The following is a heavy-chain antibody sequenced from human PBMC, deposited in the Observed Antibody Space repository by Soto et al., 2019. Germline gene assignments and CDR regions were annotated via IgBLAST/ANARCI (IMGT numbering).Heavy chain of an antibody. V-gene: IGHV3-23*01. D-gene: IGHD6-13*01. CDR2: ITGSGTGA. Sequence: EVHLLESGGGLVHPGESLRLSCGASGFTFSSCVMTWVRQAPGKGLEWVSCITGSGTGAYYADSVKGRFTISRDNSKNMVYLQMNNLRAEDTGVYYCAKGLNNGRWYAEDWGQGTLVTVSS. CDR3: AKGLNNGRWYAED. CDR1: GFTFSSCV. J-gene: IGHJ4*02.